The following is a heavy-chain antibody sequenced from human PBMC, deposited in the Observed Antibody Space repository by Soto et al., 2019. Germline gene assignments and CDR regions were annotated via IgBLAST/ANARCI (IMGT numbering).Heavy chain of an antibody. D-gene: IGHD2-21*02. V-gene: IGHV3-74*01. Sequence: EVQLVESEGGLVQRGGSLRLSCAASGFTFNYYWMHWVRQAPGQGLVWVAHIQNDGSRTTYADSVKGRFTISRNNTKNTMYLQMICLRAEDTAVYYCARGDLGGFDLWGQGTTVTVS. CDR1: GFTFNYYW. CDR2: IQNDGSRT. J-gene: IGHJ3*01. CDR3: ARGDLGGFDL.